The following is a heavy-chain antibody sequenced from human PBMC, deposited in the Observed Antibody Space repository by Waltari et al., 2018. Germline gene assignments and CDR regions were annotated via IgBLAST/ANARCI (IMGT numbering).Heavy chain of an antibody. Sequence: QVQLVESGGGVVQPGRSLRLSCAASGLTFSSYAMHWVRQAPGKGLEWVAVISYDGSNKYYADSVKGRFTISRDNSKNTLYLQMNSLRAEDTAVYYCARDAKPRRDGYNAGYWGQGTLVTVSS. CDR1: GLTFSSYA. J-gene: IGHJ4*02. CDR3: ARDAKPRRDGYNAGY. CDR2: ISYDGSNK. V-gene: IGHV3-30-3*01. D-gene: IGHD5-12*01.